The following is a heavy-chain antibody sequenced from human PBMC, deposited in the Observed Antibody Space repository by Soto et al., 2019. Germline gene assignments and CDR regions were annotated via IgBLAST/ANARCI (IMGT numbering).Heavy chain of an antibody. CDR3: VRHGRGRESRISHFDL. D-gene: IGHD3-16*01. CDR1: GGSIGRGDYY. CDR2: FYVLGST. V-gene: IGHV4-39*01. Sequence: QLHLRESGPGLVRPLETLSLTCTVSGGSIGRGDYYWGWIRQSPGKGLEWIGGFYVLGSTFYNPSLKTRATISFDTSENQFSLNLRSVSAADTAVYYCVRHGRGRESRISHFDLWGQGSLVTVSS. J-gene: IGHJ4*02.